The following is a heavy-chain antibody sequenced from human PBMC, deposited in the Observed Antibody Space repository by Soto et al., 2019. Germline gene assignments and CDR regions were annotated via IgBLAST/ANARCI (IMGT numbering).Heavy chain of an antibody. J-gene: IGHJ4*02. D-gene: IGHD6-13*01. CDR2: INHSGST. CDR3: ARGGSAAGMGSYYFDY. CDR1: GGSFGGYY. Sequence: SETLSLTCAVYGGSFGGYYWSWIRQPPGKGLEWIGEINHSGSTNYNPSLKSRVTISVDTSKNQFSLKLSSVTAADTAVYYCARGGSAAGMGSYYFDYWGQGTLVTVSS. V-gene: IGHV4-34*01.